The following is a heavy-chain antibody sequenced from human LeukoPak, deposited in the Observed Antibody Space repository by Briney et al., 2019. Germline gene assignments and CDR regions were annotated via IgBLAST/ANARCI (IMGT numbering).Heavy chain of an antibody. CDR2: ISYDGSNK. D-gene: IGHD3-3*01. J-gene: IGHJ2*01. Sequence: GKSLRLSCAASGFTFSGYPIHWVRQAPGKGLEWVAVISYDGSNKYYADSVKGRFTISRDNSKNTLYLQMNSLRAEDTAVYYWSASAPTPIYW. V-gene: IGHV3-30-3*01. CDR1: GFTFSGYP. CDR3: SASAPTPIYW.